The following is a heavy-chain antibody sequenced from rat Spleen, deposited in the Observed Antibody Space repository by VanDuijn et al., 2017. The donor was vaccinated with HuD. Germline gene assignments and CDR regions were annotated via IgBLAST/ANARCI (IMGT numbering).Heavy chain of an antibody. J-gene: IGHJ4*01. Sequence: EVQLVESGGGLVQPGRSMKLSCAASGFTFSNYYMAWVRQAPTKGLEWVASISISGDDTYYRDSVKGRFTISRDDAKSTLYLQMDILRFEDTATFYGAKNGGYDSGDYIMDGWGQGASVTVSS. CDR1: GFTFSNYY. CDR3: AKNGGYDSGDYIMDG. CDR2: ISISGDDT. V-gene: IGHV5-25*01. D-gene: IGHD1-1*01.